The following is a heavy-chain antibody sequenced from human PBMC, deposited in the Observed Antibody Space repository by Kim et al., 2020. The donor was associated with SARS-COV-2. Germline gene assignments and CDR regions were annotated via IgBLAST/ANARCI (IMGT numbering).Heavy chain of an antibody. CDR3: AKDHIAAAVPYYCYGMDV. D-gene: IGHD6-13*01. J-gene: IGHJ6*02. V-gene: IGHV3-43*01. CDR2: ISWDGGST. Sequence: GGSLRLSCAASGFTFDDYTMHWVRQAPGKGLKWVSLISWDGGSTYYADSVKGRFTISRDNSKNSLYLQMNSLRTEDSALYYCAKDHIAAAVPYYCYGMDVWGQGTTVTVSS. CDR1: GFTFDDYT.